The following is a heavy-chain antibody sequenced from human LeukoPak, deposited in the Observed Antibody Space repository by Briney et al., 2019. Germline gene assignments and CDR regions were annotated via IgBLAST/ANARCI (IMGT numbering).Heavy chain of an antibody. CDR2: VYHSGTT. CDR1: GYSISSGRY. J-gene: IGHJ4*02. V-gene: IGHV4-38-2*01. D-gene: IGHD2-2*01. CDR3: ARSLSTAGIDF. Sequence: SETLSLTCAVSGYSISSGRYWGWIRQPPGKGLEWIGSVYHSGTTYYNPSLKSRLTISVDTSNNQFSLNLRSVTAADTAAYYCARSLSTAGIDFCGQGTLVTVSS.